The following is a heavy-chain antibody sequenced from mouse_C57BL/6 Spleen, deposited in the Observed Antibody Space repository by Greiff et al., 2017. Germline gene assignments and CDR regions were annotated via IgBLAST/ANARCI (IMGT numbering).Heavy chain of an antibody. V-gene: IGHV1-82*01. D-gene: IGHD3-2*01. J-gene: IGHJ4*01. Sequence: QVQLQQSGPELVKPGASVKISCKASGYAFSSSWMNWVKQRPGKGLEWIGRIYPGDGDTTYNGKFKGKATLTADKSSSPAYMQLSSLTSEDSAVYFCAREKTALYAMDYWGQGTSVTVSS. CDR2: IYPGDGDT. CDR3: AREKTALYAMDY. CDR1: GYAFSSSW.